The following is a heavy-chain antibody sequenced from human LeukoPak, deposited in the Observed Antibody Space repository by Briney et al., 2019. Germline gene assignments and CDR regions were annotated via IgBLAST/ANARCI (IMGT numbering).Heavy chain of an antibody. CDR2: INPNSGGT. CDR1: GYTFTGYY. Sequence: ASVKVSCKASGYTFTGYYMHWVRQAPGQGLEWMGWINPNSGGTNYAQKFQGRVTMTRDTSISTAYMELSRMRSDDTAVYYCARDQQLVPHFDYWGQGTLVTVSS. CDR3: ARDQQLVPHFDY. V-gene: IGHV1-2*02. D-gene: IGHD6-6*01. J-gene: IGHJ4*02.